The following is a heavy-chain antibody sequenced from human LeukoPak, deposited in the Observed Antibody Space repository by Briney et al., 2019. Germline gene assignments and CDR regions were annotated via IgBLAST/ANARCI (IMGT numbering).Heavy chain of an antibody. CDR1: GFTVSSNY. CDR2: TYSGGST. D-gene: IGHD5-18*01. J-gene: IGHJ4*02. CDR3: ATKRGYNYGLDY. Sequence: PGGSLRLSCAASGFTVSSNYMSLVRQAPGEGLDGVSVTYSGGSTYYAASVKGRFTISRDNSKNTLYLQMNSLRAEDTAVYYCATKRGYNYGLDYWGQGTLVTVSS. V-gene: IGHV3-53*01.